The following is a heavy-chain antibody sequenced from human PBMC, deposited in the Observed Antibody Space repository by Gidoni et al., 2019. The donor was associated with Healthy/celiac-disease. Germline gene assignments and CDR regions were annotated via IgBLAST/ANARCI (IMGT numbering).Heavy chain of an antibody. V-gene: IGHV3-23*01. CDR2: ISGSGGST. CDR3: AKEEGITMVQGVIDY. J-gene: IGHJ4*02. D-gene: IGHD3-10*01. Sequence: EVQLLESGGGLVQPGGSLRPSCAASGFPSSSYAMSWVRQAPGKGLEWVSAISGSGGSTYYADSVKGRFTISRDNSKNTLYLQMNSLRAEDTAVYYCAKEEGITMVQGVIDYWGQGTLVTVSS. CDR1: GFPSSSYA.